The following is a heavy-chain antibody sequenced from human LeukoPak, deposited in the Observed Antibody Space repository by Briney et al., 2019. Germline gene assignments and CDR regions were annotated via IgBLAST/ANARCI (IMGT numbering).Heavy chain of an antibody. CDR3: ARRIVQREFDY. V-gene: IGHV4-39*01. Sequence: SETPSLTCTVSGGSISSSSYYWGWIRQPPGKGLEWIGSIYYSGSTYYNPSLKSRVTISVDTSKNQFSLKLSSVTAADTAVYYCARRIVQREFDYWGQGTLVTVSS. D-gene: IGHD1-1*01. CDR1: GGSISSSSYY. CDR2: IYYSGST. J-gene: IGHJ4*02.